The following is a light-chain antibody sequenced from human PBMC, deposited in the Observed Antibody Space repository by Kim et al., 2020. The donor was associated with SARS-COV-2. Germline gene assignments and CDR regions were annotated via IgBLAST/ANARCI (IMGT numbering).Light chain of an antibody. V-gene: IGKV3-20*01. CDR2: GAS. J-gene: IGKJ2*01. CDR3: QQYGSSPRT. CDR1: QSVSSSY. Sequence: WSPGERATLSCRASQSVSSSYLDWCQQKPGQAPRLLIHGASSRATGIPDRFSGSGSGTDFSLTISRLEPEDFAVYYCQQYGSSPRTFGQGTKLEI.